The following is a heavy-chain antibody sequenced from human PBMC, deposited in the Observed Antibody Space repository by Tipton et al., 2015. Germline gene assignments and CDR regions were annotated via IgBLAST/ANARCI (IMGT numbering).Heavy chain of an antibody. J-gene: IGHJ6*02. CDR2: IKSKTDGGTT. CDR3: STDPIVVVPAAIVDYYYGMDV. CDR1: GFTFSRYV. Sequence: SLRLSCAASGFTFSRYVMTWVRQAPGKGLEWVGRIKSKTDGGTTDYAAPVKGRFTISRDDSKNTLYLQMNSLKTEDTAVYYCSTDPIVVVPAAIVDYYYGMDVWGQGTTVTVS. D-gene: IGHD2-2*02. V-gene: IGHV3-15*01.